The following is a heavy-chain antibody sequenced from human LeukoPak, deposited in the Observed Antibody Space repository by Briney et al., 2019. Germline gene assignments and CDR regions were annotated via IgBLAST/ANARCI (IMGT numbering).Heavy chain of an antibody. V-gene: IGHV3-73*01. CDR2: IRSKANSYAT. CDR3: TRNSLMPDAFDI. J-gene: IGHJ3*02. Sequence: GGSLRLSCAASGCTFSGSAMHWVRQASGKGLEWVGRIRSKANSYATAYAASVKGRFTISRDDSKNTAYLQMNSLKAEDTAVYYCTRNSLMPDAFDIWGQGTMVTVSS. D-gene: IGHD1-14*01. CDR1: GCTFSGSA.